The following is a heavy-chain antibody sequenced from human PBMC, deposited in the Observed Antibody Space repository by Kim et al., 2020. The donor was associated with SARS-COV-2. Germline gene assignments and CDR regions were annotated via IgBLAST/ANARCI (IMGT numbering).Heavy chain of an antibody. D-gene: IGHD3-3*01. CDR2: VNPSGVST. Sequence: ASVKVSCKASRHTFTNYYIHWVRQAPVQGLEWMGMVNPSGVSTSHAQNFQGRVTMTRDTSTSTVYMVLSSLRSEDTAVYYCAGSGMDVWGQGTTVTVSS. V-gene: IGHV1-46*01. CDR3: AGSGMDV. CDR1: RHTFTNYY. J-gene: IGHJ6*02.